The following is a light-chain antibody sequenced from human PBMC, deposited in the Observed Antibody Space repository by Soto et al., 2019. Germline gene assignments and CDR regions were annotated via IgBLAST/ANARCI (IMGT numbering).Light chain of an antibody. Sequence: EIVMTQSPATLSVSPGERATLSCGASQSITTKLAWYQQKPGQAPRLLIYDASARATGIPARFSGSGSGTEFNLTISSLQSEDFAVYYCQQYNNWPYAFGQGTKLEIK. CDR1: QSITTK. V-gene: IGKV3-15*01. CDR2: DAS. CDR3: QQYNNWPYA. J-gene: IGKJ2*01.